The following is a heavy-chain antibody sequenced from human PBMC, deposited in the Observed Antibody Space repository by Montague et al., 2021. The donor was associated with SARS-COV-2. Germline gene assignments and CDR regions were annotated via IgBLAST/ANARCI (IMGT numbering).Heavy chain of an antibody. Sequence: SETLSLTCSVSGDSITNHYWSWIRQPAGKGLEWIGRMHFTGNTNFSPFFSSRLTLSADTSKNQFSLKLTSVTAADTAIYFCARDRFAFCAGRQGTIDFWGQGTLVTVTS. V-gene: IGHV4-4*07. CDR1: GDSITNHY. CDR3: ARDRFAFCAGRQGTIDF. D-gene: IGHD3-10*02. J-gene: IGHJ4*02. CDR2: MHFTGNT.